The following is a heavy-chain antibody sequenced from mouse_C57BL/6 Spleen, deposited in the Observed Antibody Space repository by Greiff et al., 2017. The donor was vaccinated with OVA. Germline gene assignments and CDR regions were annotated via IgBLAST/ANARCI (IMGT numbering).Heavy chain of an antibody. Sequence: EVKVVESGGGLVKPGGSLKLSCAASGFTFSDYGMHWVRPAPEKGLEWVAYISSGSSTIYYADTVKGRFTISRDNAKNTLFLQMTSLRSEDTAMYYCARDDYAPWWYFDVWGTGTTVTVSS. CDR1: GFTFSDYG. V-gene: IGHV5-17*01. CDR3: ARDDYAPWWYFDV. D-gene: IGHD2-4*01. CDR2: ISSGSSTI. J-gene: IGHJ1*03.